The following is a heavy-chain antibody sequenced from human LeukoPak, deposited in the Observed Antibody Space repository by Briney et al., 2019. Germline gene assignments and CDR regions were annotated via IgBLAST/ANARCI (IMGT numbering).Heavy chain of an antibody. V-gene: IGHV3-48*03. J-gene: IGHJ4*02. CDR3: ARGVLYYDSSGYHDY. Sequence: GGSLRLSCVASGFSFSSYEMNWARQAPGKGLEWVSYISSSGNIIYYADSVKGRFTISRDNAKNSLYLQMNSLRVEDTAVYYCARGVLYYDSSGYHDYWGQGTLVTVSS. CDR2: ISSSGNII. CDR1: GFSFSSYE. D-gene: IGHD3-22*01.